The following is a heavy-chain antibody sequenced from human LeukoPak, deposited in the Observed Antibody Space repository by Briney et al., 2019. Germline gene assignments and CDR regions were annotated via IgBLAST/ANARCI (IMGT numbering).Heavy chain of an antibody. V-gene: IGHV1-46*01. CDR3: ARVEDKSGYYPIDY. D-gene: IGHD3-22*01. Sequence: ASVTVSCTASGYSFTGYYMQWVRQAPGQGLVWMGLINPSGGSTTYAQKFQGRVTMTRDTSTSTVYMELSSLRSEDTAMYYCARVEDKSGYYPIDYWGQGTLVTVSS. CDR1: GYSFTGYY. CDR2: INPSGGST. J-gene: IGHJ4*02.